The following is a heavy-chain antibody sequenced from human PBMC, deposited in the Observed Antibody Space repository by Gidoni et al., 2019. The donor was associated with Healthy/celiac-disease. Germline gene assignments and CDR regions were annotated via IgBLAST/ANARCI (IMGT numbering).Heavy chain of an antibody. CDR3: AREGCSGGSCYPYYYYGMDV. CDR1: GYTVTSYG. D-gene: IGHD2-15*01. J-gene: IGHJ6*02. Sequence: QVQLVQSGAEVQKPGPSVKVSCKASGYTVTSYGTSWVRQAPGQGLEWMGWISAYNGNTNYAQKLQDRVTMTTDTSTSAAYMELRSLRSDDTAVYYCAREGCSGGSCYPYYYYGMDVWGQGTTVTVSS. CDR2: ISAYNGNT. V-gene: IGHV1-18*04.